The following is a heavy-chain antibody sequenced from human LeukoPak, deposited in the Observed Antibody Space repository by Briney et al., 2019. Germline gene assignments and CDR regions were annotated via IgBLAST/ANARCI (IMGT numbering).Heavy chain of an antibody. CDR2: ISSSSSYI. Sequence: GGSLRLSCAASGFTFSSYSMNWVRQAPGKGLEWVSSISSSSSYIYYADTVKGRFTISRDNAKNSLYLQMNSLRAEDTAVYYCAREVAALSYGMDVWGQGTTVTVSS. J-gene: IGHJ6*02. V-gene: IGHV3-21*01. D-gene: IGHD2-15*01. CDR1: GFTFSSYS. CDR3: AREVAALSYGMDV.